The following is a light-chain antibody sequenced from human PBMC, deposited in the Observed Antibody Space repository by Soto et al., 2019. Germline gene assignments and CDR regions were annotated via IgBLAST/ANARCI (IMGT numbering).Light chain of an antibody. CDR1: SSDVGGYNY. CDR3: SSYTSSSTLV. J-gene: IGLJ1*01. V-gene: IGLV2-14*01. Sequence: QSVLTQPVSVSGSPGQSITISCTGTSSDVGGYNYVSWYQQHPGKAPKLMIYEVSNRPSGVSNRFSVSKSGNTASLTISGLQAEDEADYYCSSYTSSSTLVFGTGTKLTVL. CDR2: EVS.